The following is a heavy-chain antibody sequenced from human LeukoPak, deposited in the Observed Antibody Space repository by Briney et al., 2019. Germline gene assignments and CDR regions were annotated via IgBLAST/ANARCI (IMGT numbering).Heavy chain of an antibody. Sequence: SETLSLTCTGSGGSISGHFWSWIRQPPGKGLEWIGFVSYSGDTNYSPSFNGRVTNSLDTSKSQFSLNLNSVTAADTAVYFCARGGASSRYFGYWGQGTLVTVSS. CDR2: VSYSGDT. D-gene: IGHD1-26*01. CDR1: GGSISGHF. V-gene: IGHV4-59*11. CDR3: ARGGASSRYFGY. J-gene: IGHJ4*02.